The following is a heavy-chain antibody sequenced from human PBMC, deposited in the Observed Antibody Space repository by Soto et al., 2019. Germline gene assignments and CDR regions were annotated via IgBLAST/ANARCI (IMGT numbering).Heavy chain of an antibody. V-gene: IGHV1-69*08. CDR2: IIPILGIA. J-gene: IGHJ4*02. D-gene: IGHD2-21*01. CDR1: GGTFSSYT. CDR3: ARELRVNTGGGVDY. Sequence: QVQLVQSGAEVKKPGSSVKVSCKASGGTFSSYTISWVRQAPGQGLEWMGRIIPILGIANYAQKFQGRVTITADKSTSTAYMELSSLRSEDTAVYYCARELRVNTGGGVDYWGQGTLVTVSS.